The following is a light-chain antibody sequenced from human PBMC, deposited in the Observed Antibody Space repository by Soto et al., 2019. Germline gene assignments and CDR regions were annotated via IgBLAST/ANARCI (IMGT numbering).Light chain of an antibody. CDR2: GAS. V-gene: IGKV3-15*01. J-gene: IGKJ4*01. Sequence: EIVMTQSPATLSVSPGERATLSCRASQSVSSNLAWYHQKPGQPPRLLIYGASTRATGIPARFSGSGSGTEFTLTISSLQSEDFAVYYCQQYNSWPPLTFGGGTKVEIK. CDR3: QQYNSWPPLT. CDR1: QSVSSN.